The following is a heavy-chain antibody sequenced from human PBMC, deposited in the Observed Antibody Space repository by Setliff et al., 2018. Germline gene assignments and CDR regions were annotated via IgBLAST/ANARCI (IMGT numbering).Heavy chain of an antibody. V-gene: IGHV1-18*01. CDR1: GYTFTSYG. J-gene: IGHJ4*02. CDR3: ARGSSSGYYFDY. D-gene: IGHD6-6*01. Sequence: ASVKVSCKASGYTFTSYGISWVRQAPGQGLEWRGWISAYNGNINYAQKLQGRVTMTTDTFSCTACMELRSLRSDDTAVYYCARGSSSGYYFDYWGQGTLVTVSS. CDR2: ISAYNGNI.